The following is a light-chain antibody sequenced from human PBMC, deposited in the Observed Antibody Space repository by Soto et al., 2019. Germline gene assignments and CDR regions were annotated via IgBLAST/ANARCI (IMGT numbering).Light chain of an antibody. Sequence: DVVMTQSPLSLPVTPGEPASISCRSSQSLLHSDGYNYLDWFLQRPGQSPQVLIYLGSNRAPGVPDRFSGSGSGTDFTLKISRVEAEDVGVYYCMQALQTPLTFGAGTKVDIK. J-gene: IGKJ4*01. V-gene: IGKV2-28*01. CDR2: LGS. CDR1: QSLLHSDGYNY. CDR3: MQALQTPLT.